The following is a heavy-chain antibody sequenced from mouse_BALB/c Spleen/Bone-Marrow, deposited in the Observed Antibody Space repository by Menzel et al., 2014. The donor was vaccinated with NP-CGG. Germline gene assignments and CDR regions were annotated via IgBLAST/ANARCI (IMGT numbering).Heavy chain of an antibody. CDR3: ARSGKVRNAMDC. V-gene: IGHV1S137*01. CDR1: GYTFTDHA. Sequence: QVQLQQSGAKLVRPGVSVKISCKGSGYTFTDHAIHWVKQSHAKSLEWIGVNSGYYGDAIYNQKFKGKATMTVDKSSSTAYMELARLTSEDSAIYYCARSGKVRNAMDCWGQGTSVTVSS. J-gene: IGHJ4*01. CDR2: NSGYYGDA. D-gene: IGHD2-14*01.